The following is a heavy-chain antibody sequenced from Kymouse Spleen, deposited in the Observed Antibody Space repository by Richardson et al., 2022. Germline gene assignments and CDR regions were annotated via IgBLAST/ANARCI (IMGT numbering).Heavy chain of an antibody. D-gene: IGHD6-13*01. Sequence: EVQLVESGGGLVKPGGSLRLSCAASGFTFSNAWMSWVRQAPGKGLEWVGRIKSKTDGGTTDYAAPVKGRFTISRDDSKNTLYLQMNSLKTEDTAVYYCTTYSSSWYGGDYYGMDVWGQGTTVTVSS. V-gene: IGHV3-15*01. CDR3: TTYSSSWYGGDYYGMDV. CDR1: GFTFSNAW. CDR2: IKSKTDGGTT. J-gene: IGHJ6*02.